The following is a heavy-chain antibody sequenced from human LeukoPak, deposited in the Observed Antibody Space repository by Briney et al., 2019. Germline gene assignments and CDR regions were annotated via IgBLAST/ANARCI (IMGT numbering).Heavy chain of an antibody. J-gene: IGHJ5*02. CDR1: GGSISSSSYY. Sequence: PSETLSLTCTVSGGSISSSSYYWGWIRQPPGKGLEWIGSIYYSGSTYYNPSLKSRVTISVDTSKNQFSLKLSSVTAADTAVYYCARSSYDFWSGYYKGVWFDPWGQGTLVTVSS. CDR3: ARSSYDFWSGYYKGVWFDP. D-gene: IGHD3-3*01. V-gene: IGHV4-39*01. CDR2: IYYSGST.